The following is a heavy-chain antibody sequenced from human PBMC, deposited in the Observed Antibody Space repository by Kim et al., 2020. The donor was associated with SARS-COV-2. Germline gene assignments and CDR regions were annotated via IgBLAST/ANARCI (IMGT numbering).Heavy chain of an antibody. D-gene: IGHD3-10*02. J-gene: IGHJ6*02. CDR1: GFTFSSYG. V-gene: IGHV3-30*18. CDR2: ISYDGSNK. Sequence: GGSLRLSCAASGFTFSSYGMHWVRQAPGKGLEWVAVISYDGSNKYYADSVKGRFTISRDNSKNTLYLQMNSLRAEDTAVYYCAKDSRFGEFRYYYYGMDVWGQGTTVTVSS. CDR3: AKDSRFGEFRYYYYGMDV.